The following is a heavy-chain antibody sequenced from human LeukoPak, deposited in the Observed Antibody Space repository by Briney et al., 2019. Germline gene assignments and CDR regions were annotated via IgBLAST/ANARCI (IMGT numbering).Heavy chain of an antibody. CDR3: ARRASWNGWFDP. Sequence: GGSLRLSCAASGFTFSDYAMTWVRQAPGKGLEWVSAISGTNNSTYYPDSLKGRFTISRDNAKNSLYLQMNSLRAEDTAVYYCARRASWNGWFDPWGQGTLVTVSS. V-gene: IGHV3-23*01. D-gene: IGHD1-1*01. CDR1: GFTFSDYA. J-gene: IGHJ5*02. CDR2: ISGTNNST.